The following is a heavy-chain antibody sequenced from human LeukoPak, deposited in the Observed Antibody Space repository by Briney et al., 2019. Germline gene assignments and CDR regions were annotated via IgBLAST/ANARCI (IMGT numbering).Heavy chain of an antibody. V-gene: IGHV3-9*01. J-gene: IGHJ4*02. CDR2: ISWNSGSI. Sequence: GGSLRLSCAASGFTFSSYAMHWVRQAPGKGLEWVPGISWNSGSIGYADSVKGRFTISRDNAKNSLYLQMNSLRAEDTALYYCAKADGDYWGQGTLVTVSS. CDR1: GFTFSSYA. CDR3: AKADGDY.